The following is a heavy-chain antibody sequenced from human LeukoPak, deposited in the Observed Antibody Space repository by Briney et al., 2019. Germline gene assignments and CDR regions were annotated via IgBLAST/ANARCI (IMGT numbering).Heavy chain of an antibody. D-gene: IGHD3-9*01. J-gene: IGHJ1*01. V-gene: IGHV4-34*01. Sequence: SETLSLTCAVYGGSFNDYYWTWIRQPPGKGRGWIGEINHSGSTNCNPSPKSRVTISLDTSENQFSLKLTSVTAADTAVYYCARRLTFYGILTGLDSWGQGTLVTVSS. CDR1: GGSFNDYY. CDR2: INHSGST. CDR3: ARRLTFYGILTGLDS.